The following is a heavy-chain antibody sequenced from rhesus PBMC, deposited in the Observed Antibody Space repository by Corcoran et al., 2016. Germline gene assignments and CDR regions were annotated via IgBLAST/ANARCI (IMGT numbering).Heavy chain of an antibody. V-gene: IGHV4S11*01. D-gene: IGHD2-39*01. J-gene: IGHJ4*01. CDR1: GGSISSNY. CDR3: ARHGVGDYFDY. CDR2: IYGSGSST. Sequence: QVQLQESGPGLVKPLETLSLTCAVSGGSISSNYWSWIRQAPGKGLEWIGYIYGSGSSTNSTPSLKSRVTLSVDTSKNQLSLKLSSVTAADTAVYYCARHGVGDYFDYWGQGVLVTVSS.